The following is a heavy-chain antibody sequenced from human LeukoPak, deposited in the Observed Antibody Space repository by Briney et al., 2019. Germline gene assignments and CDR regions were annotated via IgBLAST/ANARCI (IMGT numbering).Heavy chain of an antibody. V-gene: IGHV3-23*01. Sequence: GGSLRLSCAASGFIFNNNAMSWVRQAPGKGLEWVSAISGGGGSTYYADSVKGRFTISRDNSKNTLYLQMNSLRAEDTAVYYCANQGLGYCSSTSCYRDYWGQGTLVTVSS. CDR3: ANQGLGYCSSTSCYRDY. J-gene: IGHJ4*02. D-gene: IGHD2-2*02. CDR2: ISGGGGST. CDR1: GFIFNNNA.